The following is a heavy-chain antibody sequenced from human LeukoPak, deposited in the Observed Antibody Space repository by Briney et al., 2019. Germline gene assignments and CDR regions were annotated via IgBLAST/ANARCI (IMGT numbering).Heavy chain of an antibody. CDR1: GGSISSYY. CDR2: IYYSGST. CDR3: ARLFADYGDYAIDY. J-gene: IGHJ4*02. D-gene: IGHD4-17*01. Sequence: SGTLSLTCTVSGGSISSYYWSWIRQPPGKGLEWIGYIYYSGSTNYNPSLKSRVTISVDTSKNQFSLKLSSVTAADTAVYYCARLFADYGDYAIDYWGQGTLVTVSS. V-gene: IGHV4-59*08.